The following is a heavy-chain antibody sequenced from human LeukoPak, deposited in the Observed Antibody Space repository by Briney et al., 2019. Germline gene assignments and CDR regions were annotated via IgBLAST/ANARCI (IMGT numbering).Heavy chain of an antibody. V-gene: IGHV1-18*01. Sequence: ASVKVSCKASGYTFTSYGISWVRQAPGQGLEWMGWISAYNGNTNYAQKLQGRVTMTTDTSTGTAYMELRSLRSDDTAVYYCARDLVPYYDFWSGYYTGLGSAFDIWGQGTMVTVSS. CDR2: ISAYNGNT. D-gene: IGHD3-3*01. J-gene: IGHJ3*02. CDR3: ARDLVPYYDFWSGYYTGLGSAFDI. CDR1: GYTFTSYG.